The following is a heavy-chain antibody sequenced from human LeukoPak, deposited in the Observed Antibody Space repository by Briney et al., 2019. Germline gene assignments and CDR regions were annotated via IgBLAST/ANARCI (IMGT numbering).Heavy chain of an antibody. V-gene: IGHV3-23*01. D-gene: IGHD5-18*01. CDR1: GFTFSSYA. CDR3: ARLDSAMVTWN. Sequence: GSLRLSCAASGFTFSSYAMSWVRQAPGKGLEWVSAISGSGGSTYYADSVKGRFTISRDNSKNTLYLQMNSLRAEDTAVYYCARLDSAMVTWNWGQGTLVTVSS. J-gene: IGHJ4*02. CDR2: ISGSGGST.